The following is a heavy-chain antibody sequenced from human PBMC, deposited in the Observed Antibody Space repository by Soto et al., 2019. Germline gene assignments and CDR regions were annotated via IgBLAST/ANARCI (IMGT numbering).Heavy chain of an antibody. V-gene: IGHV1-24*01. J-gene: IGHJ4*02. CDR3: FGVVIMSGYYFDY. CDR2: FDPEDGET. D-gene: IGHD3-3*01. CDR1: GYTLTELS. Sequence: ASVKVSCKVSGYTLTELSMHWVRQAPGKGLEWMGGFDPEDGETIYAQKFQGRVTMTEDTSTDTAYMEVSSLRSEDTAVYYCFGVVIMSGYYFDYWGQGTLVTVSS.